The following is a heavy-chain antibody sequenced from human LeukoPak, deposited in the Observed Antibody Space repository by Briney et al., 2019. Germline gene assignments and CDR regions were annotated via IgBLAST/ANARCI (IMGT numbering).Heavy chain of an antibody. J-gene: IGHJ4*02. CDR3: ARATAVVSGIFDY. Sequence: ASVKVSCKASGGTFSSYAISWVRQAPGQGIEWMGGIIPIFGTANYAQKFQGRVTITTDESTSTAYMELSSLRSEDTAVYYCARATAVVSGIFDYWGQGTLVTVSS. CDR2: IIPIFGTA. V-gene: IGHV1-69*05. CDR1: GGTFSSYA. D-gene: IGHD5-18*01.